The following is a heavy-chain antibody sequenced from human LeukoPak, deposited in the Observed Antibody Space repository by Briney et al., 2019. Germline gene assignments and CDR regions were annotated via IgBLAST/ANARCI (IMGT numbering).Heavy chain of an antibody. V-gene: IGHV1-2*06. CDR3: ARDLYIAARRHSGWFDP. D-gene: IGHD6-6*01. Sequence: ASVKVSCKASGYTFTGYYMHWVRQAPGQGLEWMGRINPNSGGTNYAQKFQGRVTMIRDTSISTAYMELSRLRSDDTAVYYCARDLYIAARRHSGWFDPWGQGTLVTVSS. CDR1: GYTFTGYY. J-gene: IGHJ5*02. CDR2: INPNSGGT.